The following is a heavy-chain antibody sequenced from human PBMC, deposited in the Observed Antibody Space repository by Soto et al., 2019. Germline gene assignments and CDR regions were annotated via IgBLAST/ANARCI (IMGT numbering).Heavy chain of an antibody. CDR1: GFPFRSYG. D-gene: IGHD2-15*01. J-gene: IGHJ4*02. CDR2: ISHDGGLQ. V-gene: IGHV3-30*18. Sequence: GGSLRLSCAASGFPFRSYGIHWVRQAPGKGLVWVAFISHDGGLQQYADSVKGRFSISRSNSNNTAYLQMSSLRHEDTAVYYCAKDTPREILTNYFPVDYWGQGTPVTV. CDR3: AKDTPREILTNYFPVDY.